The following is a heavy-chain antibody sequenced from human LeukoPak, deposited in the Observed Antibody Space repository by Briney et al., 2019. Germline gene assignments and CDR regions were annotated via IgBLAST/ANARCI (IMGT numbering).Heavy chain of an antibody. J-gene: IGHJ4*02. CDR2: INHSGST. CDR1: GGSFSGYY. CDR3: ARHAIAYYYDSSGSFGY. V-gene: IGHV4-34*01. Sequence: PSETLSLTCAVYGGSFSGYYWSWIRQPPGKGLEWIGEINHSGSTNYNPSLKSRVTISVDTSKNQFSLKLSSVTAADTAVYYCARHAIAYYYDSSGSFGYWGQGTLVTVSS. D-gene: IGHD3-22*01.